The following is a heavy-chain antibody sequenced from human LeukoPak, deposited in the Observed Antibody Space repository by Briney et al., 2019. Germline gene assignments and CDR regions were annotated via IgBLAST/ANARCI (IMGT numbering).Heavy chain of an antibody. CDR2: INAYNGNT. CDR1: GYTFTTYH. CDR3: ARGGRGNFDY. J-gene: IGHJ4*02. D-gene: IGHD3-10*01. Sequence: ASVKVSCKASGYTFTTYHINWVRQAPGQGLEWMGRINAYNGNTNYEQKLQGRVIMTTDSSTSTVYMELRSLRSDDTAVYYCARGGRGNFDYWGLGTLVTVSS. V-gene: IGHV1-18*01.